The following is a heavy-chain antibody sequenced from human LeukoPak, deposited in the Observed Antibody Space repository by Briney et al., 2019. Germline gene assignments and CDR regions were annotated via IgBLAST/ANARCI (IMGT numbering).Heavy chain of an antibody. D-gene: IGHD3-22*01. CDR1: GGSISSYY. CDR2: IYTSGST. V-gene: IGHV4-4*07. CDR3: AGGKPQKNYYDSSGYYSVGLDY. J-gene: IGHJ4*02. Sequence: TSETLSLTCTVSGGSISSYYWSWIRQPAGKGLEWIGRIYTSGSTNYNPSLKSRVTISVDTSKNQFSLKLSSVTAADTAVYYCAGGKPQKNYYDSSGYYSVGLDYWGQGTLVTVSS.